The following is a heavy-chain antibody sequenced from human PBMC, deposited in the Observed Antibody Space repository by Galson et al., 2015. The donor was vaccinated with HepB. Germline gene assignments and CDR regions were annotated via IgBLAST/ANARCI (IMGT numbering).Heavy chain of an antibody. CDR2: IRSKANSYAT. Sequence: SLRLSCAASGFTFSGSAMHWVRQASGKGLEWVGRIRSKANSYATAYAASVKGRFTISRDDSKNTAYLQMNSLKTEDTAVYYCTRPVTPYYYGSGSYETWGQGTLVTVSS. V-gene: IGHV3-73*01. CDR3: TRPVTPYYYGSGSYET. CDR1: GFTFSGSA. J-gene: IGHJ5*02. D-gene: IGHD3-10*01.